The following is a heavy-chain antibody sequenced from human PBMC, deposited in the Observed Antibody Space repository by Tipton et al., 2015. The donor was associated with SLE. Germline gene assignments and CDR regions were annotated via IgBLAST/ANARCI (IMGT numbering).Heavy chain of an antibody. D-gene: IGHD1-1*01. CDR1: GGSITSSSYY. CDR3: ARHQHGTTYDY. V-gene: IGHV4-39*01. J-gene: IGHJ4*02. CDR2: IYCYRGRT. Sequence: TLSLTCTVSGGSITSSSYYWVWIRQPPGKGLEYIGGIYCYRGRTYYNPSLESRVTISLDTSKSQFSLRLSSVTAADTAMYYCARHQHGTTYDYWGQGTLVTVSS.